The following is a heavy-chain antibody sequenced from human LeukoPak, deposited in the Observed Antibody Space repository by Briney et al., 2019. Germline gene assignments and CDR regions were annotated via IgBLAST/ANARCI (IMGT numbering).Heavy chain of an antibody. D-gene: IGHD6-19*01. V-gene: IGHV6-1*01. J-gene: IGHJ4*02. CDR3: ARNDRGEYTCVWYYFDY. CDR1: GDSVCSNSAA. CDR2: TYYRSKWYN. Sequence: SQTLSLTCAISGDSVCSNSAAWNWIRQSPSRGLEWLGRTYYRSKWYNDYAVSVKSRITINPDTSKNQFSLQLNSVTPEDTAVYYCARNDRGEYTCVWYYFDYWGQGTLVTVSS.